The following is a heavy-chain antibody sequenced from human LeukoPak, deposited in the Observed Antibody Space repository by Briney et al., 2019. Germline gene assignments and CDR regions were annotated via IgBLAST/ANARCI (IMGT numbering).Heavy chain of an antibody. V-gene: IGHV4-59*08. CDR2: IRLHWST. CDR3: ARLSPRYYDSSGYYFWFPFDY. D-gene: IGHD3-22*01. J-gene: IGHJ4*02. CDR1: GGSISSYY. Sequence: PSESLSLTCTVSGGSISSYYWSWIRQPPGKGLEWIGYIRLHWSTNYNPSLKSRVTISVDTSKNQFSLKLSSVTAADTAVYYCARLSPRYYDSSGYYFWFPFDYWGQGTLVTVSS.